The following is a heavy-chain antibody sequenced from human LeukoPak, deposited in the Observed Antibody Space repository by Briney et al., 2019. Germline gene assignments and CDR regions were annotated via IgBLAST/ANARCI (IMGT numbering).Heavy chain of an antibody. CDR1: GYTFTSYY. J-gene: IGHJ3*02. Sequence: GASVKVSCKASGYTFTSYYIHWVRQAPGQGLEYMGIINPSDGSTNCAQKFQGRVTMTRDTSISTAYMELSRLRSDDTAVYYCARDTLYYYDSSGSPTDAFDIWGQGTMVTVSS. CDR3: ARDTLYYYDSSGSPTDAFDI. D-gene: IGHD3-22*01. CDR2: INPSDGST. V-gene: IGHV1-46*01.